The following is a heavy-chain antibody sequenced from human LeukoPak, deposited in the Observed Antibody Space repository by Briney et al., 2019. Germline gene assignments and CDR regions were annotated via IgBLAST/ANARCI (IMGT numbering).Heavy chain of an antibody. Sequence: SETLSLTCTVSGYSISGGYYWGRIRQPPGKGLEWIGSIYHSGSTYYNPSLKSRVTISVDTSKNQFSLKLSSVTAADTAVYYCARGVVPAANDAFDIWGQGTMVTVSS. J-gene: IGHJ3*02. CDR2: IYHSGST. CDR1: GYSISGGYY. D-gene: IGHD2-2*01. CDR3: ARGVVPAANDAFDI. V-gene: IGHV4-38-2*02.